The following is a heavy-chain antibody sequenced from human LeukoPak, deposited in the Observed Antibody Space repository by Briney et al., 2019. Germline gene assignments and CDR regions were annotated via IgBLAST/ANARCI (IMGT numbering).Heavy chain of an antibody. CDR3: ARGGDYGDYVSDY. CDR1: GGTFSSYA. Sequence: SVKVSCKASGGTFSSYAISWVRQAPGQGLEWMGRIIPILGIANYAQKFQGRVTITADKSTSTAYMELSSLRSEDTAVYYCARGGDYGDYVSDYWGQGTLVTVSS. J-gene: IGHJ4*02. CDR2: IIPILGIA. V-gene: IGHV1-69*04. D-gene: IGHD4-17*01.